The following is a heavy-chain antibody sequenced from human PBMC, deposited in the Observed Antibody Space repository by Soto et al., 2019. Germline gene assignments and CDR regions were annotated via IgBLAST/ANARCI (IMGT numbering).Heavy chain of an antibody. Sequence: SEPLSLTCTVCGRGSRNYCWSWVRQPAGKELRWIGRIYTSGSTNYNPSLKSRVTMSVDTSKNQFSLKLSSVTAADTAVYYCARVRTGTTRYVPGTTTGWFDPWGQGTLVTVS. D-gene: IGHD1-7*01. J-gene: IGHJ5*02. V-gene: IGHV4-4*07. CDR1: GRGSRNYC. CDR3: ARVRTGTTRYVPGTTTGWFDP. CDR2: IYTSGST.